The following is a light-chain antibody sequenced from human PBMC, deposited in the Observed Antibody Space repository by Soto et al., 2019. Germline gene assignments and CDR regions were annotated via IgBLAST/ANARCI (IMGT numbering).Light chain of an antibody. J-gene: IGKJ1*01. CDR1: QTIGTN. V-gene: IGKV1-39*01. CDR3: QEAYSSRT. Sequence: DLQMTQSPSSLSASVGDRVIITCRASQTIGTNLKWYQQKAGNVPRLLIYAASRLQSWVPSRFTGSGSGTDFTLPINSLQPEDFATYHCQEAYSSRTFGQGTKVDFK. CDR2: AAS.